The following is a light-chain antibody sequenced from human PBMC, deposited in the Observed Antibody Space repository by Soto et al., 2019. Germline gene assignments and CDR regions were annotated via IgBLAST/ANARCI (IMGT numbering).Light chain of an antibody. Sequence: EIVLTQSPVTLSLSAGERGTLSCRASQRISSNQLAWYQQKVGQAPRLLIYNTHSRATGIPDRFSGSGSGTDFTLTISRLEPEDFAVYYCQHYGTSQTFGQGTKVDIK. CDR2: NTH. V-gene: IGKV3-20*01. CDR3: QHYGTSQT. CDR1: QRISSNQ. J-gene: IGKJ1*01.